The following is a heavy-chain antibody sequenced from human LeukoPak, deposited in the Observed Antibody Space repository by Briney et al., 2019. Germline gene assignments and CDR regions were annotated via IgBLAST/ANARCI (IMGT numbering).Heavy chain of an antibody. CDR3: AHGGGNAFYNDEYYSDY. Sequence: GASVKVSCKASGGTFSRYAISWVRQAPGQGLEWMGGIIPIFGTANYAQKFQGRVTITADKSTSTAYMELSSLRSEDTAVYYCAHGGGNAFYNDEYYSDYWGQGTLVTVSS. J-gene: IGHJ4*02. CDR1: GGTFSRYA. V-gene: IGHV1-69*06. CDR2: IIPIFGTA. D-gene: IGHD4-23*01.